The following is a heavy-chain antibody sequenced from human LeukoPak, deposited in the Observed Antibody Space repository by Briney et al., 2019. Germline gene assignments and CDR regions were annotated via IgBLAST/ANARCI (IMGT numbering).Heavy chain of an antibody. CDR1: GFTFSRYS. CDR2: ISSSSSYI. CDR3: ARAPSSGWYGIREYFQH. J-gene: IGHJ1*01. D-gene: IGHD6-19*01. Sequence: GGSLRLSCAASGFTFSRYSMNWVRQAPGKGLEWVSSISSSSSYIYYADSVKGRFTISRDNAKNLLYPQMNSLRAEDTAVYYCARAPSSGWYGIREYFQHWGQGTLVTVSS. V-gene: IGHV3-21*01.